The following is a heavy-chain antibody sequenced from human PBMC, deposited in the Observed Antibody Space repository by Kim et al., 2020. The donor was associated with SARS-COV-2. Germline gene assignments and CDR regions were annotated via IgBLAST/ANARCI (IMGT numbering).Heavy chain of an antibody. V-gene: IGHV1-18*01. CDR3: ARSGNY. Sequence: AYNGNTNYAQKLQGRVTMTTDTSTSTAYMELRSLRSDDTAVYYCARSGNYWGQGTLVTVSS. CDR2: AYNGNT. J-gene: IGHJ4*02.